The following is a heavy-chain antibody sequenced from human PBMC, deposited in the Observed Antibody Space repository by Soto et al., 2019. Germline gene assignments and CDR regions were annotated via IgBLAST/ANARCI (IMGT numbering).Heavy chain of an antibody. CDR2: INGYNGNT. Sequence: QVQLVQSGAEVKKPGASVKVSCKASGYTFTSYGITWVRQAPGQWLEWLGWINGYNGNTNYAQKLQGRVTMTTATSTSTTSMELRNLRSDDTAVYYCARMGDVPYYYYGMYVWGQGTTVTVSS. J-gene: IGHJ6*02. D-gene: IGHD3-16*01. CDR3: ARMGDVPYYYYGMYV. CDR1: GYTFTSYG. V-gene: IGHV1-18*01.